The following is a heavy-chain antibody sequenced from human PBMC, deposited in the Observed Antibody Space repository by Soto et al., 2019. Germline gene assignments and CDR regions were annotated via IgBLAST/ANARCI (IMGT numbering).Heavy chain of an antibody. Sequence: GESLKISCKGSGYSFTSYWIGWVRQMPGKGLEWMGIIYPGDSDTRYSPSFQGQVTISADKSISTAYLQWSSLKASDTAMYYCARQFVAVVPAEINWFDPWGQGTLVTVSS. V-gene: IGHV5-51*01. D-gene: IGHD2-2*01. J-gene: IGHJ5*02. CDR3: ARQFVAVVPAEINWFDP. CDR2: IYPGDSDT. CDR1: GYSFTSYW.